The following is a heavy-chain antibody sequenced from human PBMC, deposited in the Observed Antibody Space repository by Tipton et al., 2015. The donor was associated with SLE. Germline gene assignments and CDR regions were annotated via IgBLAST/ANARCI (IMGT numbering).Heavy chain of an antibody. Sequence: TLSLTCAVYGGSFSGYYWSWIRQPPGKGLEWIGEINHSGSTNYNPSLKSRVTISVDTSKNQFSLKLSSVTAADTAVYYCARRWLRNWFDPWGQGTLVIVSS. CDR2: INHSGST. V-gene: IGHV4-34*01. J-gene: IGHJ5*02. D-gene: IGHD5-12*01. CDR1: GGSFSGYY. CDR3: ARRWLRNWFDP.